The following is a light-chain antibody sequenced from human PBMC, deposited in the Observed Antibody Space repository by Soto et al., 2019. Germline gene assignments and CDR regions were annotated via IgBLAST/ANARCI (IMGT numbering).Light chain of an antibody. CDR1: QSVSSN. J-gene: IGKJ1*01. CDR2: GAS. CDR3: QQYNNWPPWT. V-gene: IGKV3-15*01. Sequence: EIVMTQSPATLSVSPGERATLSCRASQSVSSNLAWYQQKPGQAPRLLIYGASTRATGIPARFSGSGSGTEFTLIISSLQSEDFAVYYCQQYNNWPPWTFGPGTKVEIK.